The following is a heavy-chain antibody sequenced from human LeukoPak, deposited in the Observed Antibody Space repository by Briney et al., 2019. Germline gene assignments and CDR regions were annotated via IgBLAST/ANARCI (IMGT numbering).Heavy chain of an antibody. Sequence: ASVKVSCKASGYTFTSYYMHWVRQAPGQGLEWMGVINPSTGGTNYAREFQGRLTMTRDASTSTVYVELSSLRSEDTALYYCARKLPAAPMDIWGQGTLVTVSS. CDR1: GYTFTSYY. CDR3: ARKLPAAPMDI. D-gene: IGHD2-2*01. CDR2: INPSTGGT. J-gene: IGHJ4*02. V-gene: IGHV1-46*01.